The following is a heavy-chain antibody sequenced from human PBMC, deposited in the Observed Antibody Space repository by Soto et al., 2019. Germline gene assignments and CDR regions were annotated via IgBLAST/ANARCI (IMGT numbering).Heavy chain of an antibody. CDR3: ASRSLNDYNHYGMDV. CDR2: IKQDGSEK. Sequence: PGGSLRLSCAASGFTFSSYWMSWVRQAPGKGLEWVANIKQDGSEKYYVDSVKGRFTISRDNAKNSLYLQMNSLRAEDTAVYCCASRSLNDYNHYGMDVSGQATTVTVSS. J-gene: IGHJ6*02. V-gene: IGHV3-7*01. CDR1: GFTFSSYW.